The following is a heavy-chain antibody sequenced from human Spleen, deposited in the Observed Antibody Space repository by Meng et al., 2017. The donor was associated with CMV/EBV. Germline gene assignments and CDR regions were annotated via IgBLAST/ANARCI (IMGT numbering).Heavy chain of an antibody. CDR3: ARSPYDSSGY. CDR2: INSDGSST. J-gene: IGHJ4*02. CDR1: GFTFFTYE. Sequence: GESLKISCAASGFTFFTYEMNWVRQAPGKGLVWVSRINSDGSSTSYADSVKGRFTISRDNAKNTLYLQMNSLRAEDTAVYYCARSPYDSSGYWGQGTLVTVSS. D-gene: IGHD3-22*01. V-gene: IGHV3-74*01.